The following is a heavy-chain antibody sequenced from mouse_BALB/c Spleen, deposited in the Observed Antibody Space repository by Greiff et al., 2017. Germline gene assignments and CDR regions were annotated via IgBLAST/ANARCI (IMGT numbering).Heavy chain of an antibody. J-gene: IGHJ2*01. D-gene: IGHD1-1*01. CDR3: ARRPPYGLDY. Sequence: EVKLVESGGGLVKPGGSLKLSCAASGFAFSSYDMSWVRQTPEKRLEWVAYISSGGGSTYYPDTVKGRFTISRDNAKNTLYLQMSSLKSEDTAMYYCARRPPYGLDYWGQGTTLTVSS. CDR1: GFAFSSYD. V-gene: IGHV5-12-1*01. CDR2: ISSGGGST.